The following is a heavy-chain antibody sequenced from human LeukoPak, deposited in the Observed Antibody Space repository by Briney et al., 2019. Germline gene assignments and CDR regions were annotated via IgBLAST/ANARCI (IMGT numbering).Heavy chain of an antibody. Sequence: SETLSLTCTVSGGSISSYYWSWIRQPPGKGLEWIGYIYYSGSTNYNPSLKSRVTISVDTSKNQFSPKLSSVTAADTAVYYCARVSGYDWESFYDYWGQGTLVTVSS. CDR2: IYYSGST. D-gene: IGHD5-12*01. V-gene: IGHV4-59*01. CDR3: ARVSGYDWESFYDY. J-gene: IGHJ4*02. CDR1: GGSISSYY.